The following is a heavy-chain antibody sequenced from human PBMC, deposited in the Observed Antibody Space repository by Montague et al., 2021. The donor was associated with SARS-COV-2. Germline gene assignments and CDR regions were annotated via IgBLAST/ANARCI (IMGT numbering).Heavy chain of an antibody. CDR3: ARVGIYYYYGMDV. CDR2: ISSSSSYI. J-gene: IGHJ6*02. CDR1: GFTFSSYT. Sequence: SLRLSCAASGFTFSSYTMNWVRQAPGKGLEWVSSISSSSSYISYADLVEGRFTISRDNAKNSLYLQMNSLRAKDTAVYYCARVGIYYYYGMDVWGQGTTVTVSS. V-gene: IGHV3-21*01. D-gene: IGHD1-26*01.